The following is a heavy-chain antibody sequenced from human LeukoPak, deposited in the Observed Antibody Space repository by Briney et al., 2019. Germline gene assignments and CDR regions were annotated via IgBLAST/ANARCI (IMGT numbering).Heavy chain of an antibody. CDR3: AGGTTTVTTFDY. J-gene: IGHJ4*02. Sequence: GESLEISCKGSGYSFTTYWIAWVRQMPGKGLEWMGIIYPGDSDTRYSPSFQGQVTISAVKSISTAYLQWSSLKASDTAMYFCAGGTTTVTTFDYWGQGTLVTVSS. D-gene: IGHD4-17*01. CDR1: GYSFTTYW. V-gene: IGHV5-51*01. CDR2: IYPGDSDT.